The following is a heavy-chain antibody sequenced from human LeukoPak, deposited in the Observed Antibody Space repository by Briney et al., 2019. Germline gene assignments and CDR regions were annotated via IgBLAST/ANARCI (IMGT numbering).Heavy chain of an antibody. CDR3: TRIDGGALCSGSNLVY. CDR2: IRSKANSYAT. Sequence: GGSLRLSCAASGFTFSGSAMHWVRQASGRGLEWVGRIRSKANSYATAYAASVKGRFTISRDDSKNTAYLQMNSLKTEDTAVYYCTRIDGGALCSGSNLVYWGQGTLVTVSS. CDR1: GFTFSGSA. V-gene: IGHV3-73*01. D-gene: IGHD1-26*01. J-gene: IGHJ4*02.